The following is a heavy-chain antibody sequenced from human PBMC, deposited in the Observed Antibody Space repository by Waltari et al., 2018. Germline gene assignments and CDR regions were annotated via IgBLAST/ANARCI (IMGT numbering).Heavy chain of an antibody. CDR1: GGTFSSYA. D-gene: IGHD6-13*01. Sequence: QVQLVQSGAEVKKPGSSVKVSCKASGGTFSSYAISWVRQAPGQGLEWMGGIIPIFGTANYAQKFQGRVTNTAYESTSTSYMELSRLRSEDTAVYYCARELWVAASFDIWGQGTMVTVSS. V-gene: IGHV1-69*13. CDR3: ARELWVAASFDI. CDR2: IIPIFGTA. J-gene: IGHJ3*02.